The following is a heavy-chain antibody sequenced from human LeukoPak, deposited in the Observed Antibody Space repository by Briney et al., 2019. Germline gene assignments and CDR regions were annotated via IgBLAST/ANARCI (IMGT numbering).Heavy chain of an antibody. CDR1: GGSFSGYY. V-gene: IGHV4-34*01. D-gene: IGHD1-26*01. Sequence: SETLSLTCAVYGGSFSGYYWSWIRQPPGKGQEWIGEINHSGSTNYNPSLKSRVTISVDTSKNQFSLKLSSVTAADAAVYYCAREEWEPSSNFDYWGQGTLVTVSS. CDR3: AREEWEPSSNFDY. J-gene: IGHJ4*02. CDR2: INHSGST.